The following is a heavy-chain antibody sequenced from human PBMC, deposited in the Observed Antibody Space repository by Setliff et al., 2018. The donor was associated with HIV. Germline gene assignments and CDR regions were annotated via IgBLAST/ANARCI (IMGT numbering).Heavy chain of an antibody. V-gene: IGHV1-46*01. Sequence: ASVKVSCKASGYTFTSYYMNWVRQAPGQGLEWMGIVDPSGGSTHYAQKFEGRVTMTRDTSTSTFHMELSSLTSEDRAIYYCARDGRAVTSLMVVVSLKNGMDVWGQGTTVTVSS. CDR3: ARDGRAVTSLMVVVSLKNGMDV. D-gene: IGHD3-22*01. CDR1: GYTFTSYY. CDR2: VDPSGGST. J-gene: IGHJ6*02.